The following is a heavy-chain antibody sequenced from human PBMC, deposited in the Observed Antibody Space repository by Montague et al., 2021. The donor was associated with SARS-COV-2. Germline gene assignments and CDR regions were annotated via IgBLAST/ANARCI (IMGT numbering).Heavy chain of an antibody. D-gene: IGHD3-16*01. CDR1: GGSMRSYY. Sequence: SETLSLTCTVSGGSMRSYYWSWIRQPAGQGLEWIGRIYSSGSTNYNPSLNSRITMSVDTSRNQFSLKGTSVTAADTAVYYCARDLGAPDCYFDSWGQGTLVTVSS. V-gene: IGHV4-4*07. CDR2: IYSSGST. J-gene: IGHJ4*02. CDR3: ARDLGAPDCYFDS.